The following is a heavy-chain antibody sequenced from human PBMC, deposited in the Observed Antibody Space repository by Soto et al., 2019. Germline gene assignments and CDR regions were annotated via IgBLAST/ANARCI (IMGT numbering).Heavy chain of an antibody. D-gene: IGHD2-15*01. CDR2: ISYDGSNK. CDR3: AKSRYCSGGSCSYYFDY. J-gene: IGHJ4*02. Sequence: QVQLVESGGGVVQPGRSLRLSCAASGFTFSSYGMHWVRQAPGKGLEWVAVISYDGSNKYYADSVKGRFTISRDNSKNTLYLQMNSLRAEDTAVYYCAKSRYCSGGSCSYYFDYWGQGTLVTVCS. CDR1: GFTFSSYG. V-gene: IGHV3-30*18.